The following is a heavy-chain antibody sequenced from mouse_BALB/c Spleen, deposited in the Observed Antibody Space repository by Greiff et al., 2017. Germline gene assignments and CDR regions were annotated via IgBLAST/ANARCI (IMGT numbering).Heavy chain of an antibody. Sequence: DVKLVESGGGLVKPGGSLKLSCAASGFTFSSYAMSWVRQSPEKRLEWVAEISSGGSYTYYPDTVTGRFTISRDNAKNTLYLEMSSLRSEDTAMYYCARGYDWYFDVWGAGTTVTVSS. V-gene: IGHV5-9-4*01. J-gene: IGHJ1*01. CDR2: ISSGGSYT. D-gene: IGHD2-14*01. CDR3: ARGYDWYFDV. CDR1: GFTFSSYA.